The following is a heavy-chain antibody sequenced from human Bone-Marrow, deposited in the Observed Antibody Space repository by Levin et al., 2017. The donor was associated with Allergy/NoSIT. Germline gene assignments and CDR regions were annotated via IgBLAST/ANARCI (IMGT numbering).Heavy chain of an antibody. CDR1: GFTFSSYR. J-gene: IGHJ5*02. V-gene: IGHV3-21*01. CDR3: ARGLEYSGLP. D-gene: IGHD5-12*01. CDR2: ITSSGTYI. Sequence: VASVKVSCAASGFTFSSYRMNWVRQAPGKGLDWVSSITSSGTYIYYADSVKGRFTISRDNAKNSLFLQMNSLTAADTAVYYCARGLEYSGLPWGQGTLVTVSS.